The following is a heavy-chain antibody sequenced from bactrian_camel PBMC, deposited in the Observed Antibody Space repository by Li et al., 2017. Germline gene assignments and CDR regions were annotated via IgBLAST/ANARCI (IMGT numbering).Heavy chain of an antibody. V-gene: IGHV3S53*01. CDR1: GYTYSRGC. Sequence: HVQLVESGGGSVQAGGSLRLSCAVSGYTYSRGCMAWFRQAPGKEREEVASIDLLGPTNYADSVKGRFTISRDNAMNTLYLQMNSLKTDDTAVYYCASTPRGGSWFNYWGQGTQVTVS. CDR2: IDLLGPT. J-gene: IGHJ4*01. CDR3: ASTPRGGSWFNY. D-gene: IGHD6*01.